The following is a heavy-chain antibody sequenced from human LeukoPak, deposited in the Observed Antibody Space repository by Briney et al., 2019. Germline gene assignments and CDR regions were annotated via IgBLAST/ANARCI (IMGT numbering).Heavy chain of an antibody. J-gene: IGHJ2*01. CDR3: AKEVLNYEIPYWYFDL. V-gene: IGHV3-23*01. CDR1: GFTLCTYT. Sequence: GGSLRLSCAASGFTLCTYTMSWVRQAPGKGLEWVSAMSGSEDYIYYADSVKGRFTISRDNSKNTLYLQMNSLRAEDTAVYHCAKEVLNYEIPYWYFDLWGRGTLVTVSS. D-gene: IGHD3-9*01. CDR2: MSGSEDYI.